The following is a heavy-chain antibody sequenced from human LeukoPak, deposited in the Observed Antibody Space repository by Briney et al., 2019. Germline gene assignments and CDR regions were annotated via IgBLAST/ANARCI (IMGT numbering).Heavy chain of an antibody. CDR3: AREGGSYGSFDY. D-gene: IGHD1-26*01. CDR2: IYYSGST. CDR1: GGSISSGGYY. J-gene: IGHJ4*02. V-gene: IGHV4-31*03. Sequence: PSETLSLTCTVSGGSISSGGYYWSWIRQHPGKGLGWIGYIYYSGSTYYNPSLKSRVTISVDTSKNQFSLKLSSVTAADTAVYYCAREGGSYGSFDYWGQGTLVTVSS.